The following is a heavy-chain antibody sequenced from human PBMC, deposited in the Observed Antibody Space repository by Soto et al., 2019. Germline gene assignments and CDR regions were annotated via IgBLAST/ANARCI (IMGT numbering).Heavy chain of an antibody. CDR3: ARDRXTIFGVVIYYYYYGMDV. CDR1: GDSVSSNSAA. Sequence: PSQTLSLTCAISGDSVSSNSAAWNWIRQSPSRGLEWLGRTYYRSKWYNDYAVSVKSRITINPDTSKNQFSLQLNSVTPEDTAVYYCARDRXTIFGVVIYYYYYGMDVWGQGTTVTVSS. J-gene: IGHJ6*02. D-gene: IGHD3-3*01. V-gene: IGHV6-1*01. CDR2: TYYRSKWYN.